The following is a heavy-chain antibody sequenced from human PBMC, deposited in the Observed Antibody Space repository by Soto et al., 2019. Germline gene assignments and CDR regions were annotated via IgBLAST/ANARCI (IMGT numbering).Heavy chain of an antibody. CDR1: GYTFTSYG. J-gene: IGHJ5*02. V-gene: IGHV1-18*01. Sequence: ASVKVSCKASGYTFTSYGISWVRQAPGQGLEWMGWISAYNGNTNYAQKLQGRVTMTTDTSTSTAYMELRSLRSDDTAVYYCAAWVRTANIRYNSFEPWGQGTLVTVSS. CDR3: AAWVRTANIRYNSFEP. D-gene: IGHD2-21*02. CDR2: ISAYNGNT.